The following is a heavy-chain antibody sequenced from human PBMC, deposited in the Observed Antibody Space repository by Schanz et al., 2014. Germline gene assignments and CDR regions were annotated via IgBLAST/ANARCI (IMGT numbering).Heavy chain of an antibody. CDR2: ISHDGGKK. J-gene: IGHJ6*02. Sequence: QVQLVESGGGVVQPGRSLRLSCAAARFTFSSYGMHWVRQAPGKGLEWVAVISHDGGKKFYSDSVLGRFTISRDNSKXTLYLEINSLRPXXXXXYYCAKQLSRYYYYGMDVWGQGTSVTVSS. CDR1: RFTFSSYG. CDR3: AKQLSRYYYYGMDV. D-gene: IGHD6-13*01. V-gene: IGHV3-30*18.